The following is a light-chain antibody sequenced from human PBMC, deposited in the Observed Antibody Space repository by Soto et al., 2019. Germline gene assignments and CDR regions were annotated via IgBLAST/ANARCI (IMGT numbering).Light chain of an antibody. CDR3: QQPNSFPIA. CDR1: QGISSF. Sequence: IPLTQSPSSLSASVGDRVTITCRASQGISSFLAWYQQKPGKAPKLLIYGASTLQSGVPSRFRGSGSGTDFTLTIGSLPPEDFATYYCQQPNSFPIAFGPGTKVDIK. CDR2: GAS. V-gene: IGKV1-9*01. J-gene: IGKJ3*01.